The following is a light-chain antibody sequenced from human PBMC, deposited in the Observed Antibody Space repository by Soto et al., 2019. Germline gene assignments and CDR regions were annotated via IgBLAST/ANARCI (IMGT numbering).Light chain of an antibody. Sequence: QPVLTQSPSASASLGASVKLTCTLSSGHNSYAIVWHQQQPEKGPRYLMRLNSDGSHTKGDGIPDRFSGSSSGAERYLTISSLQSEDEADYYCQPWGTGIQVFGGGTKLTVL. CDR3: QPWGTGIQV. CDR1: SGHNSYA. J-gene: IGLJ3*02. V-gene: IGLV4-69*01. CDR2: LNSDGSH.